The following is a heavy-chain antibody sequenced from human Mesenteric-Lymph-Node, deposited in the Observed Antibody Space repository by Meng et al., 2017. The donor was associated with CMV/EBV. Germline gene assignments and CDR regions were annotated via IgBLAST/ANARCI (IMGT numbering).Heavy chain of an antibody. J-gene: IGHJ4*02. Sequence: GGSLRLSCAASGFTFSRYWMHWVRQAPGKGLVWVSRINTDGSVTNHADSVKGRFTISRDNSKHTLHLQMSSLRAEDTAVYYCAKGEYDSPSLLDYWGQGALVTVSS. CDR3: AKGEYDSPSLLDY. D-gene: IGHD6-6*01. CDR2: INTDGSVT. V-gene: IGHV3-74*01. CDR1: GFTFSRYW.